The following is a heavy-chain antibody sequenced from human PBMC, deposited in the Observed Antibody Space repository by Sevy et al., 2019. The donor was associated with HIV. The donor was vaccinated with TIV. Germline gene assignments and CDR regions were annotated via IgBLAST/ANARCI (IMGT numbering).Heavy chain of an antibody. CDR2: TYYRSKWYN. J-gene: IGHJ3*02. CDR1: GDSVSSNSAA. D-gene: IGHD3-10*01. CDR3: AREPPRHYYGSGRAFDI. V-gene: IGHV6-1*01. Sequence: SQTLSLTCAISGDSVSSNSAAWNWIRQSPSRGLEWLGRTYYRSKWYNDYAVSVKSRITINPDTSKNQFSLQLNSVTPEDTAVYYCAREPPRHYYGSGRAFDIWGQGTMVTVSS.